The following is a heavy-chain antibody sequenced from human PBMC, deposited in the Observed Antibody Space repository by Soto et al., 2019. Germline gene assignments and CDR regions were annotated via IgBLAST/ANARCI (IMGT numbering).Heavy chain of an antibody. V-gene: IGHV3-9*01. CDR1: GFRFDDHV. CDR3: ARAWSGSTSGRVDV. CDR2: INWDGYSI. Sequence: EVQLLDSGGGLVHPGRSLRLSCVTSGFRFDDHVMHWVRQRPGKGLEWVGHINWDGYSIGYGGSVRGRFTISRDNAKNTLYLQMNSLRPEDTALYYCARAWSGSTSGRVDVGGQGTTVTVSS. J-gene: IGHJ6*02. D-gene: IGHD3-3*01.